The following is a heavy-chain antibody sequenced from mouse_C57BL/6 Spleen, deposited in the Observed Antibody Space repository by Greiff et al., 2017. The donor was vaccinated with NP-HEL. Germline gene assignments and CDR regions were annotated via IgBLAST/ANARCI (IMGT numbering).Heavy chain of an antibody. CDR1: GYTFTEYT. CDR3: ARHEDGGGKGSSFWYFDV. V-gene: IGHV1-62-2*01. D-gene: IGHD1-1*01. J-gene: IGHJ1*03. CDR2: FYPGSGSI. Sequence: VQLQQSGAELVKPGASVKLSCKASGYTFTEYTIHWVKQRSGQGLEWIGWFYPGSGSIKYNEKFKDKATLTADKSSSTVYMELSRLTSEDSAVYFCARHEDGGGKGSSFWYFDVWGTGTTVTVSS.